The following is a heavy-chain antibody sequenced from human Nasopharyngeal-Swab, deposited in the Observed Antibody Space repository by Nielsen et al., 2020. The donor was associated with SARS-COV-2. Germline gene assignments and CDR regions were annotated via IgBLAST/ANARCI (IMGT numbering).Heavy chain of an antibody. CDR1: GFTFNMYS. CDR3: ARLGTESYHYYSLDD. J-gene: IGHJ6*02. V-gene: IGHV3-21*01. CDR2: ISSSSNYI. Sequence: GGSLRSSCVTSGFTFNMYSMHWVGQAPGKGREGVSSISSSSNYIYYEDSVKGRFTISRDNTQKSLYLEMNSLRVEDTAVYYCARLGTESYHYYSLDDWGQGTTVTVSS. D-gene: IGHD1-1*01.